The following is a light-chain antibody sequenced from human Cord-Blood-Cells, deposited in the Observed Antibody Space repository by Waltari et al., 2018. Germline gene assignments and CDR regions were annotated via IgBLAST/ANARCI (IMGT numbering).Light chain of an antibody. CDR3: QQYNSYPVT. Sequence: DIQMTQSPSTLSASVGDXXXXTCRASQSISSWLAWYQQKPGKAPKLLIYKASSLESGVPSRFSGSGSGTEFTLTISSLQPDDFATYYCQQYNSYPVTFGQGTKLEIK. V-gene: IGKV1-5*03. J-gene: IGKJ2*01. CDR2: KAS. CDR1: QSISSW.